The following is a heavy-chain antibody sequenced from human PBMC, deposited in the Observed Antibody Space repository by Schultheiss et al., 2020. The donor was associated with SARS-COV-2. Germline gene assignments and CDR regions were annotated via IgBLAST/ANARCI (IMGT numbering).Heavy chain of an antibody. V-gene: IGHV1-69*13. CDR2: IIPIFGTA. CDR3: ARTHVTTDSSGYYPGPPFDP. J-gene: IGHJ5*02. Sequence: SVKVSCKASGGTFSSYAISWVRQAPGQGLEWMGGIIPIFGTANYAQKFQGRVTITADESTSTAYMELSSLRSEDTAVYYCARTHVTTDSSGYYPGPPFDPWGQGTRVTVSS. CDR1: GGTFSSYA. D-gene: IGHD3-22*01.